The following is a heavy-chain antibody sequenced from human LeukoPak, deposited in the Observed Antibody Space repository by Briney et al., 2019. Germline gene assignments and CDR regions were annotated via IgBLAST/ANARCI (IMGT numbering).Heavy chain of an antibody. CDR3: ARRRIDCSSTSCYPGGYYYYYMDV. Sequence: PSQTLSLTCTVSGGSISSGGYYWSWIRQHPGKGLEWIGYIYYSGSTYYNPSLKSRVTISVDTSKNQFSLKLSSVTAADTAVYYCARRRIDCSSTSCYPGGYYYYYMDVWGKGTTVTVSS. CDR1: GGSISSGGYY. V-gene: IGHV4-31*03. J-gene: IGHJ6*03. D-gene: IGHD2-2*01. CDR2: IYYSGST.